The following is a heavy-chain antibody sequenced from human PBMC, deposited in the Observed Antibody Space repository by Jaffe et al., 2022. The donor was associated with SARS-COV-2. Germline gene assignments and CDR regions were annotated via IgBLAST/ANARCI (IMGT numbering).Heavy chain of an antibody. J-gene: IGHJ4*02. V-gene: IGHV3-33*01. Sequence: QVQLVESGGGVVQPGRSLRLSCAASGFSFSSYGMHWVRQAPGRGLEWVAVIWYDGNRKYYADSVKGRFTISRDNSKNTLYLQMNSLRAEDTAVYYCAGGGSDGDFWGQGTLVTVSS. CDR2: IWYDGNRK. CDR3: AGGGSDGDF. D-gene: IGHD6-25*01. CDR1: GFSFSSYG.